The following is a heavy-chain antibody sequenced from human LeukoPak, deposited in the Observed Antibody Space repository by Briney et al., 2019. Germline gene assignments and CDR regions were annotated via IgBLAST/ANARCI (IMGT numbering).Heavy chain of an antibody. Sequence: AGGSLRLSCAASGFTFSSHRMHWVRQAPGKGLVWVSRIGEDGSNTNYADSVKGRFTISRDNAKSTLYLQMNSLRAEDTAVYYCARVGAGTAFDYWGQGTLVTVSS. J-gene: IGHJ4*02. CDR2: IGEDGSNT. CDR1: GFTFSSHR. CDR3: ARVGAGTAFDY. V-gene: IGHV3-74*01. D-gene: IGHD6-13*01.